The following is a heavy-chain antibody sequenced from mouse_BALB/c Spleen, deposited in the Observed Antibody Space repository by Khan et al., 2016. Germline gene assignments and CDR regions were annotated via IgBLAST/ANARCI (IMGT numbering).Heavy chain of an antibody. J-gene: IGHJ3*01. V-gene: IGHV2-6-7*01. Sequence: QVQLKESGPGLVAPSQSLSITCTVSGFSLTGYGVNWVRQPPGKGLEWLGMIWGDGSTDTNSALKSRLSISKDNSKSQVFLKMNSLQTDDTARYYYARVLYEGPGVFAYWGQGTLVTVSA. CDR1: GFSLTGYG. CDR3: ARVLYEGPGVFAY. CDR2: IWGDGST. D-gene: IGHD1-1*01.